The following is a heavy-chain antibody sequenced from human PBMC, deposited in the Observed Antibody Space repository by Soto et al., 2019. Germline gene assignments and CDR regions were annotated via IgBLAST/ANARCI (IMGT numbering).Heavy chain of an antibody. J-gene: IGHJ4*02. CDR1: GFIFSSYA. V-gene: IGHV3-23*01. CDR3: ARQSSGSGTFNFDY. CDR2: ISGSGGST. Sequence: GGSLRLSCAASGFIFSSYAMSWVRQAPGKGLEWVSAISGSGGSTYYADSVKGRFTISRDNSKNTLYLQMNSLKTEDTAVYYCARQSSGSGTFNFDYWGQGTLVTVSS. D-gene: IGHD1-26*01.